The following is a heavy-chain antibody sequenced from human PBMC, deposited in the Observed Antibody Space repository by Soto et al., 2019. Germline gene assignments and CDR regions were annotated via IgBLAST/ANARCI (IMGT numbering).Heavy chain of an antibody. CDR2: IWYDGSNK. J-gene: IGHJ4*02. Sequence: GGSLRLSCAASGFTFSSYGMHWVRQAPGKGLEWVAVIWYDGSNKYYADSVKGRFTISRDNSKNTLYLQMNSLRAEDTAVYYCARDLQGQLGGPIDYWGQGTLVTVSS. CDR1: GFTFSSYG. V-gene: IGHV3-33*01. CDR3: ARDLQGQLGGPIDY. D-gene: IGHD6-6*01.